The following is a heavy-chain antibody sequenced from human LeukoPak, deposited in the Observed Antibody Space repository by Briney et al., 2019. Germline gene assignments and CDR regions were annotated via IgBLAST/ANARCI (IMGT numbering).Heavy chain of an antibody. CDR1: GGTFSSYA. Sequence: SVKVSCKASGGTFSSYAISWVRQAPGQGLEWMGGIIPIFGTANYAQKFQGRVTVTADESTSTAYMELSSLRSEDTAVYYCASEQSYSGSYYDYWGQGTLVTVSS. V-gene: IGHV1-69*13. D-gene: IGHD1-26*01. CDR3: ASEQSYSGSYYDY. CDR2: IIPIFGTA. J-gene: IGHJ4*02.